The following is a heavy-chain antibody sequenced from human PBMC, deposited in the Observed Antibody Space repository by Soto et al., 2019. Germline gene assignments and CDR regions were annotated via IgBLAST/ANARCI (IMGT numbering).Heavy chain of an antibody. D-gene: IGHD6-13*01. CDR2: ISAYNGNT. V-gene: IGHV1-18*01. J-gene: IGHJ6*03. CDR3: ARAAHRGAAAGPNRRTYYYYYYMDV. Sequence: ASVKVSCKASGYTFTSYGISWVRQAPGQGLEWMGWISAYNGNTNYAQKLQGRVTMTTETSTSTAYMELRSLRSDDTAVYYCARAAHRGAAAGPNRRTYYYYYYMDVWGKGTTVTVSS. CDR1: GYTFTSYG.